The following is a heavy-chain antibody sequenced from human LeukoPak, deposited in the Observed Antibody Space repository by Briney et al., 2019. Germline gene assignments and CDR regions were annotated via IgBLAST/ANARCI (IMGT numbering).Heavy chain of an antibody. Sequence: ASVTVSCKASEGTFNSYAISWVRQAPGQGLEWMGRIIPILGIANYAQKFQGRVTITADKSTSTAYMELSSLRSEDTAVYYCATGARDGYNYDYWGQGTLVTVSS. CDR1: EGTFNSYA. CDR2: IIPILGIA. D-gene: IGHD5-24*01. J-gene: IGHJ4*02. V-gene: IGHV1-69*04. CDR3: ATGARDGYNYDY.